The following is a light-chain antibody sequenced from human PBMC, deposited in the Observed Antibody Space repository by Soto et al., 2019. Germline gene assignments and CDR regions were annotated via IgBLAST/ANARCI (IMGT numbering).Light chain of an antibody. CDR3: QQYGSSPPCT. CDR2: GAS. Sequence: EIVLTQSPGTLSLSPGERATLSCRASQSVSSSYLAWYQQKPGQAPRLLIYGASSRGTGIPDRFSGSGSGTDFTLTISRLEPEDFAVYYCQQYGSSPPCTFGQGTKLEIK. J-gene: IGKJ2*02. V-gene: IGKV3-20*01. CDR1: QSVSSSY.